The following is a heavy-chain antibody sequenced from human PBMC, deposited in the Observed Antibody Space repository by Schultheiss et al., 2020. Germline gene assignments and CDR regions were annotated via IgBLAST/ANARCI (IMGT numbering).Heavy chain of an antibody. CDR1: GFTVSSNY. CDR2: LYSGGYT. Sequence: GGSLRLSCAASGFTVSSNYMSWVRQAPGKGLECVSVLYSGGYTYYADSVRGRFIISRDNSRNTLYLQMDSLRDEDTAVYYCQGGGFDYWGQGTLVTVSS. V-gene: IGHV3-53*01. J-gene: IGHJ4*02. CDR3: QGGGFDY.